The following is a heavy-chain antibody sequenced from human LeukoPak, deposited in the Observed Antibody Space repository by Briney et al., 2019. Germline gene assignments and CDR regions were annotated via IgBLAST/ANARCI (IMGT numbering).Heavy chain of an antibody. Sequence: RGGSLRLSCAASGFTFSSYGMHWVRQAPGKGLEWVAVISYDGSNKYYADSVKGRFTISRDNSKNTLYLQMNSLRAEDTAVYYCANQDDSGYYFDYWGQGTLVTVSS. V-gene: IGHV3-30*18. D-gene: IGHD5-12*01. J-gene: IGHJ4*02. CDR3: ANQDDSGYYFDY. CDR2: ISYDGSNK. CDR1: GFTFSSYG.